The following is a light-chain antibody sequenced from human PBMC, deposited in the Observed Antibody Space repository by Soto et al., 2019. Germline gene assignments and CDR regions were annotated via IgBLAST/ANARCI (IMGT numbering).Light chain of an antibody. CDR2: TNN. Sequence: QSVLTQPPSGSGTPGQRGSISCAGSDSNIGRNTVNWYQQRPRTAPKLLIYTNNHRPSGVPDRFSASKSGTSASLAISGLQSEDEADYYCAAWDDTLGGHVVFGGGTKVTVL. J-gene: IGLJ2*01. CDR1: DSNIGRNT. V-gene: IGLV1-44*01. CDR3: AAWDDTLGGHVV.